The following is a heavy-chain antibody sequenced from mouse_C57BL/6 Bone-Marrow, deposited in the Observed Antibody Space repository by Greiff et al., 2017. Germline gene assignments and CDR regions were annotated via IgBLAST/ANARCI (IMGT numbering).Heavy chain of an antibody. CDR2: INPGSGGT. Sequence: QVQLQQSGAELVRPGTSVKVSCKASGYAFTNYLIEWVKQRPGQGLEWIGVINPGSGGTNYNEKFKGKATLTADKSSSTAYMQLSSLTSEDSAVYFCARSNWDDGGVAYWGQGTLVTVSA. D-gene: IGHD4-1*02. J-gene: IGHJ3*01. CDR3: ARSNWDDGGVAY. CDR1: GYAFTNYL. V-gene: IGHV1-54*01.